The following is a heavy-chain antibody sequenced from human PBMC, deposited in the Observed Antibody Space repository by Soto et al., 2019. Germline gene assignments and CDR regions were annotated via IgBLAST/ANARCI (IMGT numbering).Heavy chain of an antibody. CDR3: ARTLEPYYGDSPPYYYYGMDV. D-gene: IGHD4-17*01. V-gene: IGHV4-59*01. Sequence: PSETLSLTGIVSGGSISSYYWSWIRQPPGKGLEWIAYIYYSGSTNYDPSLKSRVTISVDTSKNQFSLKLSSVTAADTAVYYCARTLEPYYGDSPPYYYYGMDVWGQGTTLTVSS. CDR2: IYYSGST. J-gene: IGHJ6*02. CDR1: GGSISSYY.